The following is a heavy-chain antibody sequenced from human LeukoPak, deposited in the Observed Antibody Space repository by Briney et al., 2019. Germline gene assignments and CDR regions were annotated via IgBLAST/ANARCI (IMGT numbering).Heavy chain of an antibody. CDR1: GYTFTGYY. J-gene: IGHJ6*02. Sequence: GASVKVSCKASGYTFTGYYMHWVRQAPGQGLEWMGWINPNSGGTNYAQKFQGRVTMTRDTSISTAYMELSRLRSDDTAVYYCASPAGGIAVAGAGHYYYYYGVDVWGQGTTVTVSS. CDR3: ASPAGGIAVAGAGHYYYYYGVDV. D-gene: IGHD6-19*01. CDR2: INPNSGGT. V-gene: IGHV1-2*02.